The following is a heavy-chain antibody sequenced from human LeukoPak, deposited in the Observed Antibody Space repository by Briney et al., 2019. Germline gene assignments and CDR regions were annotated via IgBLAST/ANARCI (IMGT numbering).Heavy chain of an antibody. CDR2: IYSSGNT. J-gene: IGHJ4*02. CDR3: ARDLIVGATPGFFDY. V-gene: IGHV4-59*12. CDR1: GGSITNYY. Sequence: SETLSLTCSLSGGSITNYYWSWIRQPPGKGLEWIAWIYSSGNTEYNPSLKSRVTISLGTSNNQFSLKLSSVTAADTAVYYCARDLIVGATPGFFDYWGQGTLVTVSS. D-gene: IGHD1-26*01.